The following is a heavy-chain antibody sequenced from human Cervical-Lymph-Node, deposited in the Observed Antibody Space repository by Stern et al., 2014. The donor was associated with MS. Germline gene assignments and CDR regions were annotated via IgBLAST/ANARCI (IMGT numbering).Heavy chain of an antibody. D-gene: IGHD2-2*01. J-gene: IGHJ6*02. CDR2: INPNAGGT. V-gene: IGHV1-46*01. CDR3: VRDREYCRSTSCYVNGMDV. CDR1: GYTFTTSQ. Sequence: VQLVESGAEVKKPGASVKVSCKASGYTFTTSQIHWVRQAPGQGLAWMGIINPNAGGTAYAQKFKGRVTMARDTSTSTVHMELSALTSEDAGVYYCVRDREYCRSTSCYVNGMDVWGQGTTVTVSS.